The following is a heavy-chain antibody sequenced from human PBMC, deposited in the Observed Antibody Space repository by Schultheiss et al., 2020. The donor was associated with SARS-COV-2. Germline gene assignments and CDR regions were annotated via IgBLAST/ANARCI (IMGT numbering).Heavy chain of an antibody. CDR2: IKSKTDGGTT. J-gene: IGHJ4*02. Sequence: GESLKISCAASGFTFSSYSMNWVRQAPGKGLEWVGRIKSKTDGGTTDYAAPVKGRFTISRDDSKNTLYLQMNSLRAEDTAVYYCARDGGRGRAYSSSSEGDYWGQGTLVTVSS. D-gene: IGHD6-6*01. V-gene: IGHV3-15*01. CDR3: ARDGGRGRAYSSSSEGDY. CDR1: GFTFSSYS.